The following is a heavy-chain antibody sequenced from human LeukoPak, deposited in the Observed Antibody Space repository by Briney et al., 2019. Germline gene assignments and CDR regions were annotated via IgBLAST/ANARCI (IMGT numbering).Heavy chain of an antibody. CDR2: IIPILGIA. Sequence: ASVKISCKASGGTFSSYAISWVRQAPGQGLEWMGRIIPILGIANYAQKFQGRVTITADKSTSTAYMELSSLRSEDTAVYYCARSVEMATNIDYWGQGTLVTVSS. V-gene: IGHV1-69*04. CDR1: GGTFSSYA. J-gene: IGHJ4*02. CDR3: ARSVEMATNIDY. D-gene: IGHD5-24*01.